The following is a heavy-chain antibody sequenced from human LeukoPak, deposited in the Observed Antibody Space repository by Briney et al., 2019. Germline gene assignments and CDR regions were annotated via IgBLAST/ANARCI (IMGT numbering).Heavy chain of an antibody. CDR3: ARDLPPGSALGPGDY. Sequence: ASVSVSCKASGYTFTSYYMHWVRQAPGQGLEWMGVINPSGGSTSYAQTFQGRVTITRDMSTSTVYMELSSLRSEDTAVYYCARDLPPGSALGPGDYWGQGTLVTVSS. V-gene: IGHV1-46*01. D-gene: IGHD3-10*01. J-gene: IGHJ4*02. CDR1: GYTFTSYY. CDR2: INPSGGST.